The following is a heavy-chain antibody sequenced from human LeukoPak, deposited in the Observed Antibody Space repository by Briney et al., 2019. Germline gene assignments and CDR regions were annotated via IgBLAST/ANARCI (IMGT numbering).Heavy chain of an antibody. D-gene: IGHD2-15*01. J-gene: IGHJ4*02. CDR1: GGSISSGSYY. V-gene: IGHV4-61*02. Sequence: SQTLSLTCTVSGGSISSGSYYWSWIRQPAGKGLEWIGRIYTSGSTNYNPSLKSRVTISVDTSKNQFSLKLSSVTAADTAVYYCARAPGWYYFDYWRQGTLVTVSS. CDR3: ARAPGWYYFDY. CDR2: IYTSGST.